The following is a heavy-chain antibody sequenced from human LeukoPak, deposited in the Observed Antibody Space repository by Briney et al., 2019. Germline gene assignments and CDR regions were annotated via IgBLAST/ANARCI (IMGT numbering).Heavy chain of an antibody. D-gene: IGHD5-12*01. CDR3: VKDRYSGYAQPYYFDY. CDR2: ISYDGSDK. V-gene: IGHV3-30*18. J-gene: IGHJ4*02. Sequence: GGSLRLSCAASGFTVSSYGMHWVRQAPGKGLEWVAVISYDGSDKYYAESVKGRFTISRDNSKNTLYLQMSSLRTEDTAVYYCVKDRYSGYAQPYYFDYWGQGPLVSVSS. CDR1: GFTVSSYG.